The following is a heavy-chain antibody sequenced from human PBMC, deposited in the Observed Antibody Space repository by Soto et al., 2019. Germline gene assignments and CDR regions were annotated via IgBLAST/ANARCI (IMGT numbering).Heavy chain of an antibody. CDR3: ARDLHAGGTTVTNFDH. Sequence: QVQLVQSGAEVKKPGSSVKVSCKASGGTFSSYTISWVRQAPGQGLEWMGRIIPILGIANYAQKFQGRVTITADKSTSTAYMELGSVRSEDTAVYYCARDLHAGGTTVTNFDHWGQGTLVTVFS. CDR1: GGTFSSYT. D-gene: IGHD4-17*01. J-gene: IGHJ4*02. V-gene: IGHV1-69*08. CDR2: IIPILGIA.